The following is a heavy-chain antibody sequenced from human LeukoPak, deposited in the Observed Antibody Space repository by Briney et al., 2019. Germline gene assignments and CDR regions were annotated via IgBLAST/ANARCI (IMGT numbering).Heavy chain of an antibody. CDR2: IIPIFGTA. Sequence: GASVKVSCKASGGTFSSYAISWVRQAPGQGLEWMVGIIPIFGTANYAQKFQGRVTITADGSTSTAYMELSSLRSEDTAVYYCARVPLTPYCSSTSCYPPFFDYWGQGALVTVSS. D-gene: IGHD2-2*01. CDR3: ARVPLTPYCSSTSCYPPFFDY. V-gene: IGHV1-69*13. J-gene: IGHJ4*02. CDR1: GGTFSSYA.